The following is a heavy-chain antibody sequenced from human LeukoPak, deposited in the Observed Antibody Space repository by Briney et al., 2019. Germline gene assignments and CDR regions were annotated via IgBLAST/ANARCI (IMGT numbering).Heavy chain of an antibody. J-gene: IGHJ4*02. CDR1: GGSISSGSYY. D-gene: IGHD3-3*02. CDR2: IYTSGST. V-gene: IGHV4-61*02. Sequence: SQTLSLTCTVSGGSISSGSYYWRWIRQPAGKGLEWIGRIYTSGSTNYNPSLKSRVTISVDTSKNLFSLKLTSVSAADTAVYYCARKIHLWEFDCWGQGTLVTVSS. CDR3: ARKIHLWEFDC.